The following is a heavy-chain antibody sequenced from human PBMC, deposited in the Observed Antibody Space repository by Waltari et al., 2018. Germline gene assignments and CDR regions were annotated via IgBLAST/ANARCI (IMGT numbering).Heavy chain of an antibody. Sequence: QITLKESGPTLVKPTQTLPLTCTFSGFSLRTSGVGVVWIRQPTGKALEWLALIYWNDDKRYSPSLKSRLTITKDTSKNQVVLTMTNMDPVDTATYYCAHSSDYYGSGSYDFDYWGQGTLVTVSS. V-gene: IGHV2-5*01. CDR2: IYWNDDK. D-gene: IGHD3-10*01. CDR1: GFSLRTSGVG. J-gene: IGHJ4*02. CDR3: AHSSDYYGSGSYDFDY.